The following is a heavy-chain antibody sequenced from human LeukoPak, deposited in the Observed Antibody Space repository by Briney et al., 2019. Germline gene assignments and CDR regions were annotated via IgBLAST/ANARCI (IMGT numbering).Heavy chain of an antibody. V-gene: IGHV4-34*01. Sequence: SETLSLTCAVYGGSFSGYYWSWIRQPPGKGLEWIGEINHSGSTNYNPSLKRRVTISVDTSKNQFSLKLSSVTAADTAVYYCARGRIAVAGTFDYWGQGTLVTVSS. CDR3: ARGRIAVAGTFDY. D-gene: IGHD6-19*01. CDR1: GGSFSGYY. J-gene: IGHJ4*02. CDR2: INHSGST.